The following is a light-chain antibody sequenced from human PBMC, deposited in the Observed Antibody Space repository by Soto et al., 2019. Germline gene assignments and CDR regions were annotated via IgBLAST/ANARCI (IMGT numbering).Light chain of an antibody. CDR2: EGS. CDR3: CSFAGGNSWV. CDR1: SSDVGTYNL. Sequence: QSALTQPASVSGSPGQSITISCTGTSSDVGTYNLVSWYQQHPGKAPKLMISEGSEGPSGVSNRFSGSKSGNTASLTIFGLQAEDEADYYCCSFAGGNSWVFGGGTKLTVL. J-gene: IGLJ3*02. V-gene: IGLV2-23*01.